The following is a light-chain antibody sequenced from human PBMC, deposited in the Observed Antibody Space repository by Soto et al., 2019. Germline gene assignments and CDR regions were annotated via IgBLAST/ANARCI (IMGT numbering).Light chain of an antibody. Sequence: QSVLTQPASVSGSPGQSITISCTGTSSDVGSYNLVSWYQQHPGKAPKLMIYEGSKRPSGVSNRFSGSKSGNTASLTISGLQAEDGADYYCCSYSGSNTLVFGGGTKLTVL. J-gene: IGLJ2*01. CDR1: SSDVGSYNL. V-gene: IGLV2-23*01. CDR2: EGS. CDR3: CSYSGSNTLV.